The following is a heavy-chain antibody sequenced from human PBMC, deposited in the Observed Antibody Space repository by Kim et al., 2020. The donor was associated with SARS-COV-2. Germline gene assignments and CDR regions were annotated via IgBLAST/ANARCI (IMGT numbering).Heavy chain of an antibody. D-gene: IGHD3-3*01. CDR1: GESSSNYY. J-gene: IGHJ6*03. CDR3: ARGRVGIVPSPILGLGTFWKHYYMDV. CDR2: INHSGTT. V-gene: IGHV4-34*01. Sequence: SETLSLTCAVFGESSSNYYWTWVRRPPGKGLEWIGEINHSGTTNYNPSLKSRVTISSDPSKNQFSLKVTSLTAADTAVYYCARGRVGIVPSPILGLGTFWKHYYMDVWDRGATVTVSS.